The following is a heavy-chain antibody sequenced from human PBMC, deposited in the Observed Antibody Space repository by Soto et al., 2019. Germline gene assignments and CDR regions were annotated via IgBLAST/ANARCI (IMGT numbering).Heavy chain of an antibody. CDR1: GYTFTSYG. D-gene: IGHD2-15*01. Sequence: ASVKVSCKASGYTFTSYGISWVRQAPGQGLEWMGWISAYNGNTNYAQKLQGRVTMTTDTSTSTAYMELRSLRSDDTAVYYCARYCSGGSCYPLDAFDIWGQGTMVTVSS. J-gene: IGHJ3*02. V-gene: IGHV1-18*01. CDR3: ARYCSGGSCYPLDAFDI. CDR2: ISAYNGNT.